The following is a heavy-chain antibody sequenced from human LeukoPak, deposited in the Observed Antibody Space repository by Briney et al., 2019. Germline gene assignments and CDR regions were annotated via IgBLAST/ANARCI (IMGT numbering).Heavy chain of an antibody. V-gene: IGHV3-7*02. J-gene: IGHJ4*02. Sequence: GGSLRLPCEASGLTFSSNWMGWVRQAPGKGREWVANIKQDGSEKYYVDSVKGRFTISRDNAKNTLYLQMNSLRVEDRAVYYCTTVTYYNSRAPGDYWGQGTLVTVSS. CDR2: IKQDGSEK. D-gene: IGHD3-10*01. CDR3: TTVTYYNSRAPGDY. CDR1: GLTFSSNW.